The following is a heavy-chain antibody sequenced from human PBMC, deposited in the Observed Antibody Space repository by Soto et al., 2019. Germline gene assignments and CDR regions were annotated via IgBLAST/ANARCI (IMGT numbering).Heavy chain of an antibody. CDR2: IYYSGTT. D-gene: IGHD3-22*01. V-gene: IGHV4-31*03. Sequence: SETLSLTCTVSGGSISSGGYYWSWIRQPPGQGLEWIGYIYYSGTTYYNPSLKSRVTISVDTSKNQFSLKLSSVTAADTAVYYCARVRVYDSSGYYYLDYWGQGTLVTVSS. J-gene: IGHJ4*02. CDR1: GGSISSGGYY. CDR3: ARVRVYDSSGYYYLDY.